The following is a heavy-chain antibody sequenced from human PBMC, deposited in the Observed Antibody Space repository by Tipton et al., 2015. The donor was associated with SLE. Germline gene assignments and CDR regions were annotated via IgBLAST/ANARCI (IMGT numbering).Heavy chain of an antibody. V-gene: IGHV3-7*01. CDR1: GFTFSSYW. J-gene: IGHJ4*02. D-gene: IGHD6-25*01. CDR2: IKQDGTER. CDR3: ATDPGTEAAGPDY. Sequence: GSLRLSCAASGFTFSSYWMSWVRQAPGKGLEWGGNIKQDGTERYSADSVKGRFTVSRDNAKNSVFLQMNGLRAEDTAVYYCATDPGTEAAGPDYWGQGTLVTVSS.